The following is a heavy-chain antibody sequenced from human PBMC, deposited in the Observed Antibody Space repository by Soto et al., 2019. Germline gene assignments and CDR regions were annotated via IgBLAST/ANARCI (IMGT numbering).Heavy chain of an antibody. CDR1: GFTFSSYA. V-gene: IGHV3-30-3*01. D-gene: IGHD3-22*01. Sequence: GGSLRLSCAASGFTFSSYAMHWVRQAPGKGLEWVAVISYDGSNKYYADSVKGRFTISRDNSKNTLYLQMNSLRAEDTAVYYCARDYQRLYYDSSGYYDYWGQGTLVTVSS. CDR2: ISYDGSNK. J-gene: IGHJ4*02. CDR3: ARDYQRLYYDSSGYYDY.